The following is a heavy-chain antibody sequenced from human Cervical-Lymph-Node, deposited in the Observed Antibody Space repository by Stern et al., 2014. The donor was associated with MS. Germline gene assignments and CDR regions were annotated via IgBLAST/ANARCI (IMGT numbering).Heavy chain of an antibody. V-gene: IGHV3-30*18. CDR1: GFTFSSFA. J-gene: IGHJ3*01. D-gene: IGHD5-18*01. CDR2: ISYDGSDP. CDR3: AKWTAGRVAIVTIAEGSAALDR. Sequence: VQLVESGGGVVQPGRSLTLSCAASGFTFSSFAMHWVRQAPGKGLEWVAIISYDGSDPAYADSVKGRFTISRDNSKTILFLQMKSLRGEDTAVYYFAKWTAGRVAIVTIAEGSAALDRWGQGTMVTVSS.